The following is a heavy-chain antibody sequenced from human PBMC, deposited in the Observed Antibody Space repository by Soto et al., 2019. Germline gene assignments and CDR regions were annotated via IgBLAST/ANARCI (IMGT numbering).Heavy chain of an antibody. J-gene: IGHJ6*02. D-gene: IGHD6-6*01. CDR2: ISGSGGST. V-gene: IGHV3-23*01. Sequence: PGGSLRLSCAASGFTFSSYAMSWVRQAPGKGLEWVSAISGSGGSTYYADSVKGRFTISRDNSKNTLYLQMNSLRAEDTAVYYCATRGISSLIEYNPYYYYYSMDVWGQGTTVT. CDR1: GFTFSSYA. CDR3: ATRGISSLIEYNPYYYYYSMDV.